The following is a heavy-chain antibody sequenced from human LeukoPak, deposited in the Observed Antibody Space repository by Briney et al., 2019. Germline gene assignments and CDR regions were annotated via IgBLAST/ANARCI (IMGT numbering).Heavy chain of an antibody. CDR1: GYTFTGYY. J-gene: IGHJ6*03. CDR3: GRGARPPHYYYYMDV. V-gene: IGHV1-2*02. Sequence: ASVKVSCKASGYTFTGYYMHWVRQAPGQGLEWMGWINPNSGGTNYAQKFQGRVTMTRDMSTSTAYMELSSLRSEDTAVYYCGRGARPPHYYYYMDVWGKGTTVTVSS. CDR2: INPNSGGT. D-gene: IGHD5-12*01.